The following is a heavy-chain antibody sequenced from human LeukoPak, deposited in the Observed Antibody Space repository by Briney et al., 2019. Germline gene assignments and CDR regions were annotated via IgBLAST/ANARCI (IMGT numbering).Heavy chain of an antibody. Sequence: SETLFLTCTVSGGSISSYYWSWIRQPPGKGLEWIGYIYYSGSTNYNPSLKSRVTISVDTSKNQFSLKLSSVTAADTAVYYCASYSNWGDFDYWGQGTLVTVSS. CDR2: IYYSGST. V-gene: IGHV4-59*01. J-gene: IGHJ4*02. D-gene: IGHD7-27*01. CDR3: ASYSNWGDFDY. CDR1: GGSISSYY.